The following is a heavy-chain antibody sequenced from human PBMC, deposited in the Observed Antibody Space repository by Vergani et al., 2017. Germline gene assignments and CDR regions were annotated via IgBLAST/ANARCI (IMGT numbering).Heavy chain of an antibody. D-gene: IGHD2-2*02. CDR3: ATIGYRRWGYYFDY. J-gene: IGHJ4*02. CDR2: IFYSGTT. V-gene: IGHV4-31*11. Sequence: QVQLQESGPGVVKPSQTLSLTCAVSGCSISSGDHCWTWIRQRPGKGLEWIGDIFYSGTTYDNSSLRSRLTISVDTSQNQFSLKLWSVTAADTAVYYCATIGYRRWGYYFDYWSQGILVTVSS. CDR1: GCSISSGDHC.